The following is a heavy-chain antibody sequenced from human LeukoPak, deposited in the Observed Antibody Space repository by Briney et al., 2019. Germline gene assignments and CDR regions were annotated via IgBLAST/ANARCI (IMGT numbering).Heavy chain of an antibody. CDR3: ARGSSGWFDY. J-gene: IGHJ4*02. Sequence: GGSLRLSCAASGFTFSSYSMNWVRQAPGKGLEWISYISSSDDTIYYADSVKGRFTISRDNAKNSLYLQMNSLRAEDTAVYYCARGSSGWFDYWGQGTLVTVSS. CDR2: ISSSDDTI. CDR1: GFTFSSYS. D-gene: IGHD6-19*01. V-gene: IGHV3-48*04.